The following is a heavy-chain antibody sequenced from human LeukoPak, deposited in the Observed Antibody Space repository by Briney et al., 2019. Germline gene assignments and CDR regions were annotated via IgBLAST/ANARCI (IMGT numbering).Heavy chain of an antibody. D-gene: IGHD3-10*01. CDR1: GINFNDYR. Sequence: GGSLRLSCAASGINFNDYRMNWVRQAPGKGLEWVSSISDSGSYMYYADSVKGRFTISRDNSKNTLYLQMNSLRPEDTAIYYCARDLMFRGETGAFDIWGQGTMVTVSS. V-gene: IGHV3-21*06. CDR2: ISDSGSYM. J-gene: IGHJ3*02. CDR3: ARDLMFRGETGAFDI.